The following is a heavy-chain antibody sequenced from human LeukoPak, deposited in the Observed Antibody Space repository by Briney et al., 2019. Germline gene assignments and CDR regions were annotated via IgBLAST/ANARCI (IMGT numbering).Heavy chain of an antibody. D-gene: IGHD2-2*01. J-gene: IGHJ4*02. CDR3: ARAGDIVVVPAAVFDY. V-gene: IGHV4-34*01. CDR2: INHNGST. Sequence: KSSETLSLTCAVYGGSFSGYYWSWIRQPPGKGLEWIGEINHNGSTNYNPSLKSRITISVDTSKNPFSLQLSSVTAADTAVYYCARAGDIVVVPAAVFDYWGPGTLVTVSS. CDR1: GGSFSGYY.